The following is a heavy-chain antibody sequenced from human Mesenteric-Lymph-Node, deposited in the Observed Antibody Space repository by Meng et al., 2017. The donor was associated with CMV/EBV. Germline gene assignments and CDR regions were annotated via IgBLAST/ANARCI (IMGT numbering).Heavy chain of an antibody. D-gene: IGHD2-2*01. V-gene: IGHV4-4*07. Sequence: SETLSLTCTVSGGSISSYYWSWIRQPAGKGLEWIGRIYTSGSTNYNPSLRSRVTISVDTSKKHFSLRLSSVSAADTAVYYCARSLGYCSSTNCVGSFFDYWGQGTVVTVSS. CDR3: ARSLGYCSSTNCVGSFFDY. J-gene: IGHJ4*02. CDR1: GGSISSYY. CDR2: IYTSGST.